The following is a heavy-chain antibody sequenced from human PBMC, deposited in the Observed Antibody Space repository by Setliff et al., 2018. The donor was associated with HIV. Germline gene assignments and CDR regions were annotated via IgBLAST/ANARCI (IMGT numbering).Heavy chain of an antibody. Sequence: SETLSLTCTVSGDSISGHYWSWIRQPPGKGLEWIGYTYDSGSTKYNPSLKSRVTILVDTSKNQFSLGLTSLTAADTAVYFCAGARRFLALNYWGQGTLVTVSS. D-gene: IGHD3-3*01. CDR1: GDSISGHY. J-gene: IGHJ4*02. CDR2: TYDSGST. CDR3: AGARRFLALNY. V-gene: IGHV4-59*11.